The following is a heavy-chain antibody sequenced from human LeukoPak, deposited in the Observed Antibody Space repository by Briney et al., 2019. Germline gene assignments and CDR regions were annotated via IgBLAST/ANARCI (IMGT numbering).Heavy chain of an antibody. V-gene: IGHV4-34*01. CDR2: INHSGST. Sequence: PSETLSLTCAVYGGSFSGYYWSWIRQPPGKGLEWIGEINHSGSTNYNPSLKSRVTISVDTSKNQFSLKLSSVTAADTAVYYCARGHYSSPSIPTWGQGTLVTVSS. D-gene: IGHD6-6*01. J-gene: IGHJ5*02. CDR3: ARGHYSSPSIPT. CDR1: GGSFSGYY.